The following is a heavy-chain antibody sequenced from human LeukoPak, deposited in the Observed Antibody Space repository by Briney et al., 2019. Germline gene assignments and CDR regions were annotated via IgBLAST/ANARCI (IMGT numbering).Heavy chain of an antibody. CDR2: ISGSGDST. Sequence: GGSLRLSCAASGVTFSSYGMSWVRQAPGKGLEWVSAISGSGDSTYYADSVKGRFTISRDNSKNTLYLQMSSLRAEDTAVYHCAKNNYYDSSGYSDYWGQGTQVTVSS. V-gene: IGHV3-23*01. D-gene: IGHD3-22*01. CDR1: GVTFSSYG. J-gene: IGHJ4*02. CDR3: AKNNYYDSSGYSDY.